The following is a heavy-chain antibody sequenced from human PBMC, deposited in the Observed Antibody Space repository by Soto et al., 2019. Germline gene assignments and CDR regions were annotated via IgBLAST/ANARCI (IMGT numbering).Heavy chain of an antibody. J-gene: IGHJ5*02. CDR2: IYYSGST. Sequence: SETLSLTCTVSGGSVSSVSYYWSWIRQPPGKGLEWIGYIYYSGSTNYNPSLKSRVTMSVDTSKNHFSLKLSSVTVADTPVYYCVSYCSSVTCNGFDPWGKGILGTVSS. CDR1: GGSVSSVSYY. V-gene: IGHV4-61*01. D-gene: IGHD2-2*01. CDR3: VSYCSSVTCNGFDP.